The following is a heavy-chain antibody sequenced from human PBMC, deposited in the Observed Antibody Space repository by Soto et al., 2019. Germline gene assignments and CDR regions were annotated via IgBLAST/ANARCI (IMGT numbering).Heavy chain of an antibody. CDR2: ISYDGSNK. Sequence: GGSLRLSCAASGFTFSSYGMHWVRQAPGKGLEWVAVISYDGSNKYYADSVKGRFTISRDNSKNTLYLQMNSLRAEDTAVYYCANQKGYFDWTALLWFWGQGSLVTVSS. J-gene: IGHJ4*02. D-gene: IGHD3-9*01. CDR3: ANQKGYFDWTALLWF. CDR1: GFTFSSYG. V-gene: IGHV3-30*18.